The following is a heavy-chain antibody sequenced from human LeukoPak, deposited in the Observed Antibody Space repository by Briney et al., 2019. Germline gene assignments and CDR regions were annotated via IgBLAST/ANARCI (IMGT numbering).Heavy chain of an antibody. V-gene: IGHV4-59*01. CDR1: GGSSSSYY. D-gene: IGHD5-24*01. J-gene: IGHJ4*02. CDR3: ARSGGDRVEMPTIIDY. Sequence: SETLSRTCTVSGGSSSSYYWSWIRQPPGMGLEWIGYIYYSGSTNYNPSLKSRVTILVDTSKNQFSLRLSSVTAADTAVYYCARSGGDRVEMPTIIDYWGQGTLVTVSS. CDR2: IYYSGST.